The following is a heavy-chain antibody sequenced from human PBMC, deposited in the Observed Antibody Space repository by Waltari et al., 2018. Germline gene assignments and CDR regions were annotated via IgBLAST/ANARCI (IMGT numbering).Heavy chain of an antibody. CDR1: GGSFSGYH. Sequence: QVQLQQWGAGLLRPSETLSLTCGVNGGSFSGYHWSWFRQSPGRGLEWIGEVNHDGNTNDNPSLKSRVTILVDMSKNQFFLKLTSVTAAETAVYYCARRTAASGHWYFDLWGRGTLVTVSS. D-gene: IGHD6-13*01. CDR2: VNHDGNT. J-gene: IGHJ2*01. CDR3: ARRTAASGHWYFDL. V-gene: IGHV4-34*02.